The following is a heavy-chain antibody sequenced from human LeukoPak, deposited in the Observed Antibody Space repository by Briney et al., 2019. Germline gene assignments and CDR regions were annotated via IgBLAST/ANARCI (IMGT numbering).Heavy chain of an antibody. J-gene: IGHJ4*02. CDR1: GGSFSGYY. CDR3: ARTWGYSGYLGYYFDY. D-gene: IGHD5-12*01. CDR2: INHSGST. V-gene: IGHV4-34*01. Sequence: SETLSLACAVYGGSFSGYYWSWIRQPPGKGLEWIGEINHSGSTNYNPSLKSRVTISVDTSKNQFSLKLSSVTAADTAVYYCARTWGYSGYLGYYFDYWGQGTLVTVSS.